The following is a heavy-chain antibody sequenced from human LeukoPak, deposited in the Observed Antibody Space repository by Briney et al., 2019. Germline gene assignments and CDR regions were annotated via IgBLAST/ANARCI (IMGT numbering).Heavy chain of an antibody. D-gene: IGHD2-15*01. J-gene: IGHJ5*02. CDR1: GFTFSSYS. V-gene: IGHV3-48*01. CDR2: ISSSSGTI. CDR3: ARTLGYCSGGSCYSNNWFDP. Sequence: GGSLRLSCAASGFTFSSYSMNWVRQVPGKGLEWVSYISSSSGTIYYADSVKGRFTISRDNAKNSLYLQMNSLRAEDTAVYYCARTLGYCSGGSCYSNNWFDPWGQGTLVTVSS.